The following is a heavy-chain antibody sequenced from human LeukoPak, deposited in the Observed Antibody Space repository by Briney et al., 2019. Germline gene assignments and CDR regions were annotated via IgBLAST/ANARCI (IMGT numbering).Heavy chain of an antibody. V-gene: IGHV3-23*01. CDR2: ISDSGGNT. CDR3: ANGLNVPDS. D-gene: IGHD3/OR15-3a*01. J-gene: IGHJ4*02. CDR1: GFTFSRYA. Sequence: GGSLRLYCAGSGFTFSRYAMSWVRQAPGKGLEWVSSISDSGGNTYYADSVQGRFTMSRDNSKNTVFLQMNSLRAEDTAIYYCANGLNVPDSWGQGTLLTVSS.